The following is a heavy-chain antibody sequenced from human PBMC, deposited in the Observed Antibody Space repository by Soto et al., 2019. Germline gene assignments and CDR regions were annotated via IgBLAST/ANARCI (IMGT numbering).Heavy chain of an antibody. CDR2: IYYIGST. D-gene: IGHD1-26*01. Sequence: SETLSLTGSVSGVSISSYYWACIRQSPGKGLEWIASIYYIGSTNYNPSLKSRVTMSVDTSRNQLSLNLTSVTAADTAVYYCARGYSPALGAPWARVNWFDPWGQGTLVTVSS. J-gene: IGHJ5*02. CDR1: GVSISSYY. CDR3: ARGYSPALGAPWARVNWFDP. V-gene: IGHV4-59*01.